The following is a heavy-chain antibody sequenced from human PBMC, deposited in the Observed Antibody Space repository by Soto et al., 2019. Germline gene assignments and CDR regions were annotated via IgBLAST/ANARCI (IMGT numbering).Heavy chain of an antibody. CDR1: GFTFSSFG. J-gene: IGHJ4*02. CDR3: ANDPSRNWFGHLRD. CDR2: ISYDGSET. D-gene: IGHD3-10*01. V-gene: IGHV3-30*18. Sequence: QVQLVESGGGVVLPGRSLRLSCAASGFTFSSFGMHWVRQPPGKGLEWVAVISYDGSETDYADSVKGRFTISRDNSQNTVFLEMGSLRPEDTAVYYCANDPSRNWFGHLRDWGQGTQVTVSS.